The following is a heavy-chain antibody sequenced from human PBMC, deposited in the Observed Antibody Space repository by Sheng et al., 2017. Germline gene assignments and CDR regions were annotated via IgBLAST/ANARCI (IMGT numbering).Heavy chain of an antibody. CDR1: GFTFSSHA. Sequence: EVQLLESGGSLVQPGGSLRLSCAASGFTFSSHAMTWVRQAPGKGLEWVSGISSSGGGTYYADSVQGRFSISRDNSKNTLYLQMNSLRVEDTAVYYCATIRNGNFDYWGQGILVTVSS. J-gene: IGHJ4*02. CDR2: ISSSGGGT. D-gene: IGHD1-1*01. CDR3: ATIRNGNFDY. V-gene: IGHV3-23*01.